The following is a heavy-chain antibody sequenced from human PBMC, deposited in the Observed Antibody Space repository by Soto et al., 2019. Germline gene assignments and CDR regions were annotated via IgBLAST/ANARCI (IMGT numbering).Heavy chain of an antibody. CDR2: ISAYNGNT. CDR1: VSTFPTYA. CDR3: AREAPPEDY. Sequence: QVQLVQSGAEVKKPGPSGRVSAKVPVSTFPTYALTWVRQAPGQGLGWMGWISAYNGNTNYAQKLQGRVTMTTDTSTSTAYMELRSLRSDDTAVYFCAREAPPEDYWGQGTLVTVSS. V-gene: IGHV1-18*01. J-gene: IGHJ4*02.